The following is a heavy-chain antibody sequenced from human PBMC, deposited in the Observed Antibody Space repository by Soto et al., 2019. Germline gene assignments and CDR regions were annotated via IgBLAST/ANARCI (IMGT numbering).Heavy chain of an antibody. J-gene: IGHJ4*02. Sequence: SETLSLTCTVSGGSISSYYWSWIRQPPGKGLEWIGYIYYSGSTNYNPSLKSRVTISVDTSKNQFSLKLSSVTAADTAVYYCARGGSIMGSSWYPPYSPNFDYWGQGTLVTVSS. CDR3: ARGGSIMGSSWYPPYSPNFDY. CDR2: IYYSGST. V-gene: IGHV4-59*01. CDR1: GGSISSYY. D-gene: IGHD6-13*01.